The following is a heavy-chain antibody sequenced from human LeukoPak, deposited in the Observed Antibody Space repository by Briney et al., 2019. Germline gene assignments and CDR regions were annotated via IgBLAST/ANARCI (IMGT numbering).Heavy chain of an antibody. D-gene: IGHD2-15*01. CDR3: AKVIGYCSGGSCTDAFDI. J-gene: IGHJ3*02. Sequence: GGSLRLSCAASGFTFSDYAMSWVRQAPGKGLEWVSNVIDSGANTHYAASVQGRFIISRDNPRNTLYLQMNSLRAEDTAVYYCAKVIGYCSGGSCTDAFDIWGQGTMVTVSS. V-gene: IGHV3-23*01. CDR1: GFTFSDYA. CDR2: VIDSGANT.